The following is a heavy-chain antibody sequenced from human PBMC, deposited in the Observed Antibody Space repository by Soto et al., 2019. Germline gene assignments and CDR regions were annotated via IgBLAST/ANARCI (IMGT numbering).Heavy chain of an antibody. V-gene: IGHV1-2*04. D-gene: IGHD2-21*02. CDR2: INPNSGGT. J-gene: IGHJ4*02. CDR1: GYTFTGYY. Sequence: QVQLVQSGAEVKKPGASVKVSCKASGYTFTGYYMHWVRQAPGQGLEWMGWINPNSGGTNYAQKFQGWVTMTRDTSISTAHVELSRLRSDDTAVYYCARAHCGGDCYSGVDYWGQGTLVTVSS. CDR3: ARAHCGGDCYSGVDY.